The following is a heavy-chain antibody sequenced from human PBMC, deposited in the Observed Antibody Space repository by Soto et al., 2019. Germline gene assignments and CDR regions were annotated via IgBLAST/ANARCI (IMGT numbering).Heavy chain of an antibody. D-gene: IGHD3-22*01. V-gene: IGHV4-31*03. CDR2: IYYSGST. J-gene: IGHJ5*02. Sequence: SETLSLTCTVSGGSISSGGYYWSWIRQHPGKGLEWIGYIYYSGSTYYNPSLKSRVTISVDTSKNQFSLKLSSVTAADTAVYYCARDYYDSSGPANNWFDPWGQGTLVTV. CDR3: ARDYYDSSGPANNWFDP. CDR1: GGSISSGGYY.